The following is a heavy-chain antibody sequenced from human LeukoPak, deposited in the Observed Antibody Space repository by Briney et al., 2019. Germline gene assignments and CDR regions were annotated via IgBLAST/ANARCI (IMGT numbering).Heavy chain of an antibody. CDR2: INPSGGST. CDR3: ARDDIVVVPAAYWFDP. V-gene: IGHV1-46*01. J-gene: IGHJ5*02. CDR1: GYTFTGYY. Sequence: GASVKVSCKASGYTFTGYYMHWVRQAPGQGLEWMGIINPSGGSTSYAQKFQGRVTMTRDTSTSTVYMELSSLRSEDTAVYYCARDDIVVVPAAYWFDPWGQGTLVTVSS. D-gene: IGHD2-2*01.